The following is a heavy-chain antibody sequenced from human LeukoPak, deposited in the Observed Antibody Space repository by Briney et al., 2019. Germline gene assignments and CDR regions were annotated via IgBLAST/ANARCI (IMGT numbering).Heavy chain of an antibody. CDR1: GFTFSSYW. J-gene: IGHJ3*02. CDR2: ISSSSSYI. V-gene: IGHV3-21*01. D-gene: IGHD1-14*01. Sequence: GGSLRLSCAASGFTFSSYWMSWVRQAPGKGLEWVSSISSSSSYIYYADSVKGRFTISRDNAKNSLYLQMNSLRAEDTAVYYCARASTTGDAFDIWGQGTMVTVSS. CDR3: ARASTTGDAFDI.